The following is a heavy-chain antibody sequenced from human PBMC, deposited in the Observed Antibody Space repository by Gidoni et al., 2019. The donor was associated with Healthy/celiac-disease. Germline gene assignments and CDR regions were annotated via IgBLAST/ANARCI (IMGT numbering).Heavy chain of an antibody. CDR3: AKERLEVELRFAKGAAIDY. V-gene: IGHV3-23*01. CDR2: ISGSGGST. CDR1: GFTFSSYA. J-gene: IGHJ4*02. Sequence: EVQLLESGGGLVQPGGSLRLSCAASGFTFSSYAMSWVRQAPGKGLEWVSAISGSGGSTYYADSVKGRFTISRDNSKNTLYLQMNSLRAEDTAVYYCAKERLEVELRFAKGAAIDYWGQGTLVTVSS. D-gene: IGHD1-7*01.